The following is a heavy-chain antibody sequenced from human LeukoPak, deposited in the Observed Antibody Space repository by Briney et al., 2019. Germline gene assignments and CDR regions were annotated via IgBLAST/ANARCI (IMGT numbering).Heavy chain of an antibody. D-gene: IGHD3-16*01. CDR3: TKDLPFTRGGVIVD. Sequence: GGSLRLSCAASGFTFSTYGMTWVRQAPGKGLEWVGRIKSKVNGETTDYGEPVQGRFTISRDDSKNMLYLQMNSLTSEDTAMYYCTKDLPFTRGGVIVDWGQGTLVTVSS. CDR1: GFTFSTYG. V-gene: IGHV3-15*01. CDR2: IKSKVNGETT. J-gene: IGHJ4*02.